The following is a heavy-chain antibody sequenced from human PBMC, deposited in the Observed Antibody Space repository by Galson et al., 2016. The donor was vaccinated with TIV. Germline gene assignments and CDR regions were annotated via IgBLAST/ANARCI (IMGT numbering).Heavy chain of an antibody. CDR2: IYYTGKT. Sequence: LTCTVSGDSITSHYWSWIRQSAGKGLECLGYIYYTGKTYYNPSLKSRVSISVDTSKNQFSLNLRSVTAADTAVYYCARDRTGIRELNAFDIWGQGTMVTVSS. V-gene: IGHV4-59*11. D-gene: IGHD1-14*01. J-gene: IGHJ3*02. CDR1: GDSITSHY. CDR3: ARDRTGIRELNAFDI.